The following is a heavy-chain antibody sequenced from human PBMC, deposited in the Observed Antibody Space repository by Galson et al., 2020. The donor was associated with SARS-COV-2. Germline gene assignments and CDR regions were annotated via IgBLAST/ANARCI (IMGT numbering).Heavy chain of an antibody. CDR1: GYTLTELS. Sequence: GASVKVSRKVSGYTLTELSMHWVRQAPGKGLEWMGGFDPEDGETNYAQKLQGRVTMTEDTSTDTADMELSSLRAEDRAVYYWATGPARGGGDFGWFDPWGQGTLVTVSS. CDR3: ATGPARGGGDFGWFDP. V-gene: IGHV1-24*01. D-gene: IGHD1-26*01. J-gene: IGHJ5*02. CDR2: FDPEDGET.